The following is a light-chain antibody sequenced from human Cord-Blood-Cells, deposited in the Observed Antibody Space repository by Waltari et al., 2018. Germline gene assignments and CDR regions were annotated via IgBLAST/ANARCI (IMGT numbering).Light chain of an antibody. V-gene: IGLV2-14*01. J-gene: IGLJ3*02. Sequence: QSALTQPASVSGSPGQSITISCTGTSSDVGGYNYVSWYQQPPGKAPKLMIYDVSKRPSGVSNRFSGAKSGNTASLTISGRQAEDEADYYCSSYTSSSTWVFGGGTKLTVL. CDR3: SSYTSSSTWV. CDR1: SSDVGGYNY. CDR2: DVS.